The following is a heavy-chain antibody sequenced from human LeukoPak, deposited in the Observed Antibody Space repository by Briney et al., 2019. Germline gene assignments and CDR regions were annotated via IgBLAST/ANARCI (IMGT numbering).Heavy chain of an antibody. CDR2: IYPGDSDT. D-gene: IGHD3-10*01. Sequence: GESLKISCKDSGYSFPNYWIDWVRQMPGKGLEWMGIIYPGDSDTRYSPSFQGQVTISADKSISTAYLQWSSLKASDTAMYYCARQGITDFDYWGQGTLVTVSS. V-gene: IGHV5-51*01. CDR3: ARQGITDFDY. CDR1: GYSFPNYW. J-gene: IGHJ4*02.